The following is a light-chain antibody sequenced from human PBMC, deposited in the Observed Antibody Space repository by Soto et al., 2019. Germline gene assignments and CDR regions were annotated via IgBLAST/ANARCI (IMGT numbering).Light chain of an antibody. CDR1: QSVSSSY. V-gene: IGKV3-20*01. Sequence: EMVLTQSPGTLSLSPGERVTLSCRASQSVSSSYLAWYQQKPGQAPRLLIHDTSSRATGTPDRFSGSGSATYFTLTISRLEPEDFAVYYCLQYARSPYTFGQGTKLEI. CDR2: DTS. J-gene: IGKJ2*01. CDR3: LQYARSPYT.